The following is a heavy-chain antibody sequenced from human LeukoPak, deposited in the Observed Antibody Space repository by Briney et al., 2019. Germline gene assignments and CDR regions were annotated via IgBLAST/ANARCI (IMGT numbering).Heavy chain of an antibody. D-gene: IGHD3-10*01. CDR3: AKDSRYGSGSYYDY. V-gene: IGHV3-23*01. J-gene: IGHJ4*02. Sequence: GGSLRLSCAASGFTFSSYAMSWVRQAPGQGLEWVSAISRSGGSTYYADSVKGRFTISRDNSKNALYLQMNSLRAEDTAVYYCAKDSRYGSGSYYDYWGQGTLVTVSS. CDR1: GFTFSSYA. CDR2: ISRSGGST.